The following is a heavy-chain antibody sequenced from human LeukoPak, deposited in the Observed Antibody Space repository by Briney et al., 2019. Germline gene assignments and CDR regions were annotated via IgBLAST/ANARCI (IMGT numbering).Heavy chain of an antibody. D-gene: IGHD2-2*02. CDR1: GGSINVGGYS. CDR3: ARGGVYTGMDA. CDR2: IFHSGVT. V-gene: IGHV4-30-2*01. J-gene: IGHJ6*02. Sequence: PSQTLSLTCGVSGGSINVGGYSWNRIRQPPGKGLEWIGNIFHSGVTYYKPSLRSRVAISLDRSKNQVSLNVTSVTAADTAVYYCARGGVYTGMDAWGQGTTVIVSS.